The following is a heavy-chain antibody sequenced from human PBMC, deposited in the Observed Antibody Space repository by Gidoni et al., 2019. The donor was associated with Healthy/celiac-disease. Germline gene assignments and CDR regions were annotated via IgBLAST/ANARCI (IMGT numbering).Heavy chain of an antibody. V-gene: IGHV3-30*04. D-gene: IGHD2-21*02. CDR1: GFTFSSHA. CDR2: ISYDGINK. CDR3: ARDFGYCGGDCYSGYFQH. J-gene: IGHJ1*01. Sequence: QVQLVESGGGVVQPGRSLRLSCAASGFTFSSHAMHWGRQAPGKGLEWVAVISYDGINKYYADSVKGRFTISRDNSKNTLYLQMNSLRAEDTAVYYCARDFGYCGGDCYSGYFQHWGQGTLVTVSS.